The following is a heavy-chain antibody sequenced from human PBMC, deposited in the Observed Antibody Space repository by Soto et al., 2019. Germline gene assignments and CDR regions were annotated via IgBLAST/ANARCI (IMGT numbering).Heavy chain of an antibody. V-gene: IGHV3-74*01. CDR1: EFTFSGRS. J-gene: IGHJ6*03. D-gene: IGHD3-10*01. CDR2: IDKVGTDS. CDR3: ARGWFGPDV. Sequence: EVQLVESGGGLVQPGGSLRLSCAASEFTFSGRSVHWVRQAPGKGLVWVSGIDKVGTDSTYADSVKGRFTSARDNAKNTVCLQMNSLRVEDAAVYYCARGWFGPDVWGKGNTVTVSS.